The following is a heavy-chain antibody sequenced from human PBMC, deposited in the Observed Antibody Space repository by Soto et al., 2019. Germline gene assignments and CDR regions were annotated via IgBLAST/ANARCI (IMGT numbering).Heavy chain of an antibody. CDR1: GFTFSSYG. D-gene: IGHD1-20*01. CDR3: ARALEGITGTIGAFDI. J-gene: IGHJ3*02. CDR2: IWYDGSNK. Sequence: SLRLSCAASGFTFSSYGMHWVRQAPGKGLEWVAVIWYDGSNKYYADSVKGRFTISRDNSKNTLYLQMNSLRAEDTAVYYCARALEGITGTIGAFDIWGQGTMVTVSS. V-gene: IGHV3-33*01.